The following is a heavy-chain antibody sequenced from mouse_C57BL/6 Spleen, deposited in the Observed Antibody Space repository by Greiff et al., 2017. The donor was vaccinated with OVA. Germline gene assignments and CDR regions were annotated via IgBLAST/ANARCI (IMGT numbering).Heavy chain of an antibody. CDR3: ARSAYGGSGAYYFDY. CDR1: GYTFTDYY. CDR2: IYPGSGNT. D-gene: IGHD1-1*01. V-gene: IGHV1-84*01. J-gene: IGHJ2*01. Sequence: QVQLKESGPELVKPGASVKISCKASGYTFTDYYINWVKQRPGQGLEWIGWIYPGSGNTKYNEKFKGKATLTVDTSSSTAYMQLSSLTSEDSAVYFCARSAYGGSGAYYFDYWGQGTTLTVSS.